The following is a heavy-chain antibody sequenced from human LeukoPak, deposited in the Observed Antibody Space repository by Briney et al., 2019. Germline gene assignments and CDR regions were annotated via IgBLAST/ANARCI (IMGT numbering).Heavy chain of an antibody. J-gene: IGHJ1*01. CDR3: ARGHSPVTTKVSYFQH. Sequence: SETLSLTCAVYGGSFSGYYWSWIRQPPGKGLEWIGEINHSGSTNYNPSLKSRVTILVDTSKNQFSLKLSSVTAADAAVYYCARGHSPVTTKVSYFQHWGQGTLVTVRS. D-gene: IGHD4-17*01. CDR1: GGSFSGYY. CDR2: INHSGST. V-gene: IGHV4-34*01.